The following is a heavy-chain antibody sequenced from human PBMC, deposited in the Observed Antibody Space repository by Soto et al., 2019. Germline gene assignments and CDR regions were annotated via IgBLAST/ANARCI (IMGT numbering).Heavy chain of an antibody. CDR2: ISTYNSNT. J-gene: IGHJ6*02. Sequence: QVQLVQSGAEVKKPGASVKVSCKASHYSFARYGISWVRQAPGQGLEWMGWISTYNSNTEYAQKFQGRVTMTTDTPTSTAYMNLRSLTSDDTAVYYCAREGYCSSGSCALYSHDFFGMDVWGQGTTVTVSS. CDR3: AREGYCSSGSCALYSHDFFGMDV. D-gene: IGHD2-15*01. V-gene: IGHV1-18*01. CDR1: HYSFARYG.